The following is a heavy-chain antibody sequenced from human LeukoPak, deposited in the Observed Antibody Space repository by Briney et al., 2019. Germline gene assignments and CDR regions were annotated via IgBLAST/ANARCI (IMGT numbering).Heavy chain of an antibody. J-gene: IGHJ5*02. Sequence: ASVKVSCNASGYTFISYYMHWVRQAPGQGLEWMGIINPSGGSTSYAQKFQGRVTMTRDTSTSTVYMELSSLRSEDTAVYYCARECSGGSCYHWGQGTQVTVSS. D-gene: IGHD2-15*01. CDR2: INPSGGST. V-gene: IGHV1-46*01. CDR1: GYTFISYY. CDR3: ARECSGGSCYH.